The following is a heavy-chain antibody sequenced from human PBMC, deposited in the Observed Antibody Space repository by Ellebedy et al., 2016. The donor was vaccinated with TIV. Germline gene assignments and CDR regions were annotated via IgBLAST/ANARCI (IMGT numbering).Heavy chain of an antibody. Sequence: SGPTLVKPTQTLTLTCTFSGFSLSASGVGVAWIRPPPGTALECLALIYWNDETYYSPSLRSRLTITKDTSRNQLVLTMTNMDPVDTATYYCAHRRHDSSGYYWAFDTWGQGTRVTVSS. CDR1: GFSLSASGVG. CDR3: AHRRHDSSGYYWAFDT. V-gene: IGHV2-5*01. CDR2: IYWNDET. J-gene: IGHJ4*02. D-gene: IGHD3-22*01.